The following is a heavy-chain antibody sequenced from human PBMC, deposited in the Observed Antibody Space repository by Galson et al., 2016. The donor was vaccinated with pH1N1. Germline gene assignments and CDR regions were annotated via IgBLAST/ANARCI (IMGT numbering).Heavy chain of an antibody. Sequence: QSGAEVTEPGESLTISCKGSASSFTSYWISWVRQMPGKGLEWMGRINPRDSYTDYSPSFQGHVTISTAESISTAYLKWSTLKASDTAIYYCATGPSPDYWGQGTLAIVSS. CDR1: ASSFTSYW. V-gene: IGHV5-10-1*01. CDR2: INPRDSYT. CDR3: ATGPSPDY. J-gene: IGHJ4*02.